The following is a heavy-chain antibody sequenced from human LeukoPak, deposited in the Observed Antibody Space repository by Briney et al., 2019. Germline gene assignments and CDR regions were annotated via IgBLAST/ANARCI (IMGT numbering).Heavy chain of an antibody. CDR1: GFTVSRNY. J-gene: IGHJ4*02. Sequence: GGSLRLSCAASGFTVSRNYMSWVRQAPGEGLEWVSVIYSGGSTYYADSVKGRFTISRDNSKNTLYLQMNSLRAEDTAVYYCAKDSSRNYFDYWGQGTLVIVSS. V-gene: IGHV3-53*05. CDR2: IYSGGST. CDR3: AKDSSRNYFDY.